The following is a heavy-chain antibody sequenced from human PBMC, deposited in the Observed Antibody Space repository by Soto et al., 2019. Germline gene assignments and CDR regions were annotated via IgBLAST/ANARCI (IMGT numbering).Heavy chain of an antibody. V-gene: IGHV4-59*08. J-gene: IGHJ4*02. CDR2: IYFSGGT. Sequence: SETLSLTCTVSGGSISSYYWSWIRQPPGKGLEWIGYIYFSGGTNYNPSLKSRVTISVDTSKNQFSLKLSSVTAADTAVYYCASLPYYYDSSGSFDYWGQGTLVAVS. D-gene: IGHD3-22*01. CDR1: GGSISSYY. CDR3: ASLPYYYDSSGSFDY.